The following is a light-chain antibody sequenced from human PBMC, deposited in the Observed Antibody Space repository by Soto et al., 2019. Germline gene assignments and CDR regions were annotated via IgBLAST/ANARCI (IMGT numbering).Light chain of an antibody. CDR2: GAS. J-gene: IGKJ1*01. V-gene: IGKV3-20*01. CDR3: QQYGSSPQT. CDR1: QSLSSNY. Sequence: EIVLTQSPGTLSLSPGERATLSCRASQSLSSNYLAWYQQKPGQAPRLLIYGASTRATGIPDRFSGSRSGTDFTLTISRLEPEDFAVYYCQQYGSSPQTFGQGTKVEIK.